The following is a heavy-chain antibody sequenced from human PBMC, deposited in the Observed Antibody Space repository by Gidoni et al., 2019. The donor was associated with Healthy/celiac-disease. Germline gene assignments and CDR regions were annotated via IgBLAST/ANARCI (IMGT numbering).Heavy chain of an antibody. CDR3: AKDLGGMIDAFGY. D-gene: IGHD3-22*01. CDR1: GFTFDDYA. J-gene: IGHJ4*02. V-gene: IGHV3-9*01. Sequence: EVQLVESGGGLVQPGRSLRLSCAASGFTFDDYAMHWVRQAPGKGLEWVSGISWNSGSIGYADSVKGRFTISRDNAKNSLYLQMNSLRAEDTALYYCAKDLGGMIDAFGYWGQGTLVTVSS. CDR2: ISWNSGSI.